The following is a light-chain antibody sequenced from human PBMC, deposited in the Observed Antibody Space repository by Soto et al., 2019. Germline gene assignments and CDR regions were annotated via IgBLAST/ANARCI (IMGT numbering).Light chain of an antibody. J-gene: IGKJ1*01. CDR3: QQYGSSPTT. CDR1: QSVSSSY. V-gene: IGKV3-20*01. CDR2: GAS. Sequence: EIVLTQSPGTLSLSPGERATLSCRASQSVSSSYLAWYQQKPGQAPRFLIYGASSRATGIPDRFSGSGSGTDFTLTISRLEPEDFVVYYCQQYGSSPTTFGQGTKVEIK.